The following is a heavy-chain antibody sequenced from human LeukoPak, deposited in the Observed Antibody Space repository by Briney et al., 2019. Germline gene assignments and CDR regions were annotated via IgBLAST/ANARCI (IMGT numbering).Heavy chain of an antibody. V-gene: IGHV4-4*09. D-gene: IGHD6-13*01. CDR3: ATGRQQLMFDY. J-gene: IGHJ4*02. Sequence: PSETLSLTCTVSGGSISSYYWSWIRQPPGKGLEWIGYIYTSGSTNYNPSLKSRVTISVDTSKNQFSLKLSSVTAADTAVYYCATGRQQLMFDYWGQGTLVTVSS. CDR1: GGSISSYY. CDR2: IYTSGST.